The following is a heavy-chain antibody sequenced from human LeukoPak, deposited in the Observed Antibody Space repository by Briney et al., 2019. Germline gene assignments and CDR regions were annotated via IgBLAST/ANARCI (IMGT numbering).Heavy chain of an antibody. CDR3: ARSVTYPYYYGMDV. CDR1: GFTFSDYY. J-gene: IGHJ6*02. V-gene: IGHV3-11*01. CDR2: ISSSGSTI. D-gene: IGHD3-16*01. Sequence: GGTLRLSCAASGFTFSDYYMSWIRQAPGKGLEWVSYISSSGSTIYYAASVKGRFTISRDNAKNSLYLQMNSLRAEDTAVYYCARSVTYPYYYGMDVWGQGTTVTVSS.